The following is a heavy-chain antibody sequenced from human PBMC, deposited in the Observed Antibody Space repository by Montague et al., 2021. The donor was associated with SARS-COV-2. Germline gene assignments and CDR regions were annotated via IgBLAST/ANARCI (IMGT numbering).Heavy chain of an antibody. D-gene: IGHD3-9*01. J-gene: IGHJ5*02. CDR3: ARRSYDILTGYSIPNWFDP. Sequence: SETLSLTCTGDLHSVVGGSRYWGGVHKPQGKGREWIGCIYYSGSTYYNPSLKSRVTISVDTSKNQFSLKLSSVTAADTAVYYCARRSYDILTGYSIPNWFDPWGQGTLVTVSS. CDR2: IYYSGST. V-gene: IGHV4-39*01. CDR1: LHSVVGGSRY.